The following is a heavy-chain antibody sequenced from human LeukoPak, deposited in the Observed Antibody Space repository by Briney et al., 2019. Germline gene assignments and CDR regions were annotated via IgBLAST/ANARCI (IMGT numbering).Heavy chain of an antibody. CDR1: GYSFTSYW. CDR3: VRPHGFGKLNYYYGMDV. CDR2: IYPGDSDT. Sequence: GESLKISCKGSGYSFTSYWIGWVRQMPGKGLEWMGIIYPGDSDTRYSPSFQGQVTISADKSISTAYLQWSSLKASDTAMYYCVRPHGFGKLNYYYGMDVWGQETTVTVSS. J-gene: IGHJ6*02. V-gene: IGHV5-51*01. D-gene: IGHD3-10*01.